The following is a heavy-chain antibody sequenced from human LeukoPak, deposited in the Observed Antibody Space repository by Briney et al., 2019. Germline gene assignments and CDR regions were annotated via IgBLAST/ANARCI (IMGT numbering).Heavy chain of an antibody. CDR3: ARAGSGSYSLRSNWFDP. Sequence: PGGSLRLSCAASGFTFSSYSMSWVRQAPGKGLEWVSSISSSSGNIYYADSVKGRFTISRDSAKNSLYLQMNSLRAEDTAVYYCARAGSGSYSLRSNWFDPWGQGTLVTVSS. J-gene: IGHJ5*02. CDR1: GFTFSSYS. CDR2: ISSSSGNI. V-gene: IGHV3-21*01. D-gene: IGHD1-26*01.